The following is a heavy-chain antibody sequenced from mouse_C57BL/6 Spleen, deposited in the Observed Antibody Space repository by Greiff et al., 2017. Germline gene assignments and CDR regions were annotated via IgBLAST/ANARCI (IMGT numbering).Heavy chain of an antibody. CDR1: GYTFTDYY. CDR3: ARRETYDYSWFAY. V-gene: IGHV1-26*01. CDR2: INPNNGGT. Sequence: EVQLQQSGPELVKPGASVKISCKASGYTFTDYYMNWVKQSHGKSLEWIGDINPNNGGTSYNQKFKGKATLTVDKSSSTAYMELRSLTSEDSAVYYCARRETYDYSWFAYWGQGTLVTVSA. J-gene: IGHJ3*01. D-gene: IGHD2-4*01.